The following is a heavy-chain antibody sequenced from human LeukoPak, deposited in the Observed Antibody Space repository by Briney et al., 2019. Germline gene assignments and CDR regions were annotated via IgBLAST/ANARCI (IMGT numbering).Heavy chain of an antibody. CDR2: IYYSGST. CDR3: AREVWSGSHNWFDP. V-gene: IGHV4-31*03. J-gene: IGHJ5*02. Sequence: SETLSLTCTVSGGSISSGGYYWSWIRQHPGTGLEWIGYIYYSGSTYYNPSLKSRVTISVDTSKNQFSLKLSSVTAADTAVYYCAREVWSGSHNWFDPWGQGTLVTVSS. D-gene: IGHD3-3*01. CDR1: GGSISSGGYY.